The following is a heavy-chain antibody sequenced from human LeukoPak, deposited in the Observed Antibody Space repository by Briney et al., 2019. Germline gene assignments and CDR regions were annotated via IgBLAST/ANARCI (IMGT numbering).Heavy chain of an antibody. CDR2: INPGGSST. CDR1: GFAFSSYW. V-gene: IGHV3-74*01. J-gene: IGHJ4*02. Sequence: PGGSLSLSCAAAGFAFSSYWMHWVRQVLGKGLVWVSRINPGGSSTAYADSVKGRFTISRDNAKNTLYLQMNSLRAEDTAVYYCARSNQADDYWGQGTLVTVSS. CDR3: ARSNQADDY. D-gene: IGHD4-11*01.